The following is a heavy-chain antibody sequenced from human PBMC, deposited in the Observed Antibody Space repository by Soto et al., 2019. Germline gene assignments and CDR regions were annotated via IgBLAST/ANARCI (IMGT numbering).Heavy chain of an antibody. CDR1: GFTFSSYS. J-gene: IGHJ4*01. CDR2: ISSSSSTI. CDR3: ARDRNYGSRSYTDFLDY. Sequence: PGGSLRLSCAASGFTFSSYSMNWVRQAPGKGLEWVSYISSSSSTIYYADSVKGRFTISRDNAKNSLYLQMNSLRAEDTAVYYYARDRNYGSRSYTDFLDYWGHGTMDTGSS. D-gene: IGHD3-10*01. V-gene: IGHV3-48*01.